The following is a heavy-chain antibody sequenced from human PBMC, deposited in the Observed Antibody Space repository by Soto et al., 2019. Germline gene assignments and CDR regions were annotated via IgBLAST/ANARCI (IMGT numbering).Heavy chain of an antibody. J-gene: IGHJ6*04. CDR3: ASSRYNWNYPLLDV. V-gene: IGHV3-48*01. D-gene: IGHD1-7*01. Sequence: PGGSLRLSCAASGLTFITYNMNWVRQAPGKGLEWVSYISSSSSTIYYADSVKGRFTISRDNAKNSLYLQMNSLRAEDTAVYYCASSRYNWNYPLLDVWGKGTTVTVSS. CDR2: ISSSSSTI. CDR1: GLTFITYN.